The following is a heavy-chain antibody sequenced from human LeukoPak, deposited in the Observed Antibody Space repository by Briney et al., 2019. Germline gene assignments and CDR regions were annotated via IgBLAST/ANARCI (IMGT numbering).Heavy chain of an antibody. CDR3: TTTLWFGELSIDY. CDR1: GFTFSNAW. CDR2: IKSKTDGGTT. D-gene: IGHD3-10*01. V-gene: IGHV3-15*01. Sequence: PGGSPRLSCAASGFTFSNAWMSWVRQAPGKGLEWVGRIKSKTDGGTTDYAAPVKGRFTISRDDSKNTLYLQMNSLKTEDTAVYYCTTTLWFGELSIDYWGQGTLVTVSS. J-gene: IGHJ4*02.